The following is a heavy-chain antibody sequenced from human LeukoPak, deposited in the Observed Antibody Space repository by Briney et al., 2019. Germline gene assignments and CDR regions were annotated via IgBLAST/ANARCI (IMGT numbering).Heavy chain of an antibody. CDR3: ARGGHYYDSSGYEAAFDI. CDR2: MNPNSGNT. V-gene: IGHV1-8*01. Sequence: ASVKVSCKASGYTFTSYDINWVRQAPGQGLEWMGWMNPNSGNTGYAQKFQGRVTMTRNTSMSTAYMELSSLRSEDTAVYYCARGGHYYDSSGYEAAFDIWGQGTMVTVSS. J-gene: IGHJ3*02. D-gene: IGHD3-22*01. CDR1: GYTFTSYD.